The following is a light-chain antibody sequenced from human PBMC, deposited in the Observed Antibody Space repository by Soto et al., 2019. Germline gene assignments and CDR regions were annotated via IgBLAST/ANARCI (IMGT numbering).Light chain of an antibody. CDR2: GNS. Sequence: QSVLTQPPSVSGAPGQRVTISCTXSSXNTGAGYDVHWYQQLPGTAPKLLIYGNSNRPSGVPDRFSGSKSGTSASLAITGLQAEDEADYYCQSYDSSLSGVVFGGGTKVTVL. CDR1: SXNTGAGYD. J-gene: IGLJ2*01. CDR3: QSYDSSLSGVV. V-gene: IGLV1-40*01.